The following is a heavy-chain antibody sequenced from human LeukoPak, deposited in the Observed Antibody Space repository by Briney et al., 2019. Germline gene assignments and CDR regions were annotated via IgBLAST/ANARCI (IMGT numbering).Heavy chain of an antibody. V-gene: IGHV4-34*01. CDR2: INHSGST. J-gene: IGHJ4*02. CDR3: ARGLSDVY. Sequence: PSETLSLTCAVYGGSFSGYYWTWIRQPPGKGLEWIGEINHSGSTNYNPSLKSRVTISIDTSKNQFSLILNSVTAAGTAVYYCARGLSDVYWGQGTLVTVSS. CDR1: GGSFSGYY.